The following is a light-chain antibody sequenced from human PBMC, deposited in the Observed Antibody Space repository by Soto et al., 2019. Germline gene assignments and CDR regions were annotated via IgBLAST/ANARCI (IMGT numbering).Light chain of an antibody. CDR1: QSISSY. CDR3: QQSYSTPLT. CDR2: AAS. V-gene: IGKV1-39*01. Sequence: DIQMTQSPSSLSASVGDRVTITCRASQSISSYLNWYQQKPGKDPKLLIYAASSLQSGVLSRFSGSGSGTDFTLTISSLQPEDFATYYCQQSYSTPLTFGGVTKVEIK. J-gene: IGKJ4*01.